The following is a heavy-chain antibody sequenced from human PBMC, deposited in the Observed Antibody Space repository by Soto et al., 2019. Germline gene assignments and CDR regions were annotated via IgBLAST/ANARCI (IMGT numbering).Heavy chain of an antibody. CDR2: IYYSGST. CDR1: GGSISSYY. J-gene: IGHJ6*02. CDR3: ARVRASYYGMDV. Sequence: QVQLQESGPGLVKPSETLSLTCTVSGGSISSYYWSWIRQPPGKGLEWIGYIYYSGSTNYNPSLKSRVTISVDTSKNQFSRKLSSVTAADTAVYYCARVRASYYGMDVWGQGTTVTVSS. V-gene: IGHV4-59*01.